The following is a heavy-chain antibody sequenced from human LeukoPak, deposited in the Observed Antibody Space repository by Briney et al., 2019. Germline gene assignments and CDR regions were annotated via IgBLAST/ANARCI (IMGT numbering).Heavy chain of an antibody. V-gene: IGHV4-34*01. CDR2: INHSGST. CDR3: ARGRWIVPNVRYWFDP. D-gene: IGHD2-8*01. J-gene: IGHJ5*02. Sequence: PSETLSLTCAVYGGSFSGYYWSWIRQPPGKGLEWIGEINHSGSTNYNPSLKSRVTISVDTSKNQFSLKLSSVTAADTAVYYCARGRWIVPNVRYWFDPWGQGTLVTVSS. CDR1: GGSFSGYY.